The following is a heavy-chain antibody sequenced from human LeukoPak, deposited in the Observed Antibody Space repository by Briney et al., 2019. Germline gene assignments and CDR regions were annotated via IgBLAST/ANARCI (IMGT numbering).Heavy chain of an antibody. CDR3: ARTLYYGDFADDAFDI. CDR1: GGSISSYY. D-gene: IGHD4-17*01. CDR2: IYTTGST. Sequence: SETLSLTCTVSGGSISSYYWNWIRQPAGKGLEWIGRIYTTGSTNYNPSLKSRVTMSVDTSKSQFSLKLGSVTAADTAMYYCARTLYYGDFADDAFDIWGQGTMVTVSS. J-gene: IGHJ3*02. V-gene: IGHV4-4*07.